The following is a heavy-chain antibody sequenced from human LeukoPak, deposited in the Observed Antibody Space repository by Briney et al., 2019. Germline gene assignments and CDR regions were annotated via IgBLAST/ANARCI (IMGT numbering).Heavy chain of an antibody. Sequence: SVKVSCKASGGTFSSYAISWVRQAPGQGLEWMGGIIPIFGTANYAQKFQGRVTITADESTSTAHMELSSLRSEDTAVYYCARVGYSSGWYHDYWGQGTLVTVSS. CDR1: GGTFSSYA. CDR3: ARVGYSSGWYHDY. J-gene: IGHJ4*02. V-gene: IGHV1-69*01. CDR2: IIPIFGTA. D-gene: IGHD6-19*01.